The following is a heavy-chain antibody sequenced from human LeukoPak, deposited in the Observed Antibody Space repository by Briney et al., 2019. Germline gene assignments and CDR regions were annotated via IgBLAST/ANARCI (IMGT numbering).Heavy chain of an antibody. J-gene: IGHJ5*02. V-gene: IGHV3-30*02. CDR1: GFSFSRYA. D-gene: IGHD1-26*01. CDR3: AKDGRGSYDGHNWFDP. CDR2: IRYDGSNK. Sequence: PGGSLRLSCAASGFSFSRYAMYWVRQAPGKGLEWVAFIRYDGSNKYYADSVKGRFTISRDNSKNTLYLQMNSLRADDTAVYFCAKDGRGSYDGHNWFDPWGQGAVVTVSS.